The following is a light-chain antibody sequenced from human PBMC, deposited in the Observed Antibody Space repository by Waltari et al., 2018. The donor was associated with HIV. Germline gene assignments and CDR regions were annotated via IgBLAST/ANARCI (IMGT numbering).Light chain of an antibody. CDR2: PDS. J-gene: IGLJ1*01. CDR3: QAWDSNNYV. Sequence: DLSQPASVSVSPGQTATVTCSGDKLANRFVCWYRQKSGQSPEWIIYPDSRRPSGISDRFSGATSGSKATLTIRETQSIDEGDYYCQAWDSNNYVFGSGTRVTVL. CDR1: KLANRF. V-gene: IGLV3-1*01.